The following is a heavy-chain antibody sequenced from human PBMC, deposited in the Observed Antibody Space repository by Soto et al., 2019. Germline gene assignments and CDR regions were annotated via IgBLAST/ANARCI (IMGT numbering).Heavy chain of an antibody. CDR3: ARPGCSSTSCYIDY. D-gene: IGHD2-2*02. V-gene: IGHV1-8*01. J-gene: IGHJ4*02. CDR1: GYTFTSYD. Sequence: ASVKVSCKASGYTFTSYDINWVRQATGQGLEWMGWMNPNSGNTGYAQKFQGRVTMTRNTSISTAYMELSSLRSEDTAVYYCARPGCSSTSCYIDYWGQGTLVTVSS. CDR2: MNPNSGNT.